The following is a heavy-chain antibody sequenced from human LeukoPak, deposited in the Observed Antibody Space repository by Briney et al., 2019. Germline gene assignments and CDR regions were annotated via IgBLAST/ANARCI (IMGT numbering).Heavy chain of an antibody. V-gene: IGHV1-69-2*01. CDR3: ATDFIAAAGTY. D-gene: IGHD6-13*01. CDR2: VDPEDGET. J-gene: IGHJ4*02. Sequence: ASVKISCKVFGYTFTDYYMHWVQQAPGKGLEWMGLVDPEDGETIYAEKFQGRVTITADTSTDTAYMELSSLRSEDTAVYYCATDFIAAAGTYWGQGTLVTVSS. CDR1: GYTFTDYY.